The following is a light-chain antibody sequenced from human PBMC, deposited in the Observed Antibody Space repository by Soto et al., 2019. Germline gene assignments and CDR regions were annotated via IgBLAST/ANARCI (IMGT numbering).Light chain of an antibody. CDR2: AAS. CDR1: QSISSY. CDR3: QQSYSTPPT. Sequence: DIQMTQSPSSLSACLGDRVTITCRASQSISSYLNWYQQKPGKAPKLLIYAASSLQSGVPSRFSGSGSGTDFTLTIRSLQPEDFATYYCQQSYSTPPTFGQGTKLEIK. V-gene: IGKV1-39*01. J-gene: IGKJ2*01.